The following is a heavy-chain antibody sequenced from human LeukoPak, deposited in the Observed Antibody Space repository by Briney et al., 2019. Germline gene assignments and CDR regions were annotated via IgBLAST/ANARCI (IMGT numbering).Heavy chain of an antibody. CDR1: GYIFTTYG. J-gene: IGHJ6*02. CDR2: ISAYNGNT. Sequence: ASVKVSCKASGYIFTTYGISWVRQAPGQGLEWMGWISAYNGNTNYAQKLQGRVTITRDTSASTAYMELSSLRSEDTAVYYCARDSSSGTGYYYYYYGMDVWGQGTTVTVSS. CDR3: ARDSSSGTGYYYYYYGMDV. D-gene: IGHD6-6*01. V-gene: IGHV1-18*01.